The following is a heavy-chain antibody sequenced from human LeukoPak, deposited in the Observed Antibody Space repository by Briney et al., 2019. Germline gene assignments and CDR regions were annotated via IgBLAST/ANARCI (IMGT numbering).Heavy chain of an antibody. CDR1: GFSFSNYA. V-gene: IGHV3-23*01. CDR3: AKGTRTGERGRTSFDC. D-gene: IGHD3-16*01. CDR2: IVSSGANT. Sequence: PGGSLRLSCVVSGFSFSNYAMGWVRQAPGKGLEWVSAIVSSGANTYYADSVKGRFTISRANSKNTLFLQMNSLRGDDTAVYYCAKGTRTGERGRTSFDCWGQGTLVSVSS. J-gene: IGHJ4*02.